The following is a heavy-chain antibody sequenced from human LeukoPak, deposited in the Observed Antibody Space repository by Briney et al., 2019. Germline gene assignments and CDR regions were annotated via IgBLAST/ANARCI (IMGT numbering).Heavy chain of an antibody. Sequence: TGGSLRLSCAASGFTFNKYTMNWVRQAPGKGLEWVSSISTSSSYIYYADSVKGRFTISRDNSKNTLYLQMNSLRAEDTAVYYCATSGYSSSWYFGWGQGTLVTVSS. CDR1: GFTFNKYT. CDR2: ISTSSSYI. V-gene: IGHV3-21*04. J-gene: IGHJ4*02. D-gene: IGHD6-13*01. CDR3: ATSGYSSSWYFG.